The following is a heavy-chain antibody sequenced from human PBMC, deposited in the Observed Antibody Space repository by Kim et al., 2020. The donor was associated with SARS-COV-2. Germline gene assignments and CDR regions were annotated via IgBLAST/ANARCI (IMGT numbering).Heavy chain of an antibody. CDR1: GGSFSGYY. J-gene: IGHJ5*02. CDR3: ARGSVQKGNWFDP. Sequence: SETLSLTCAVYGGSFSGYYWSWIRQPPGKGLEWIGEINHSGSTNYNPSLKSRVTISVDTSKNQFSLKLSSVTAADTAVYYCARGSVQKGNWFDPWGQGTLVTVSS. V-gene: IGHV4-34*01. CDR2: INHSGST.